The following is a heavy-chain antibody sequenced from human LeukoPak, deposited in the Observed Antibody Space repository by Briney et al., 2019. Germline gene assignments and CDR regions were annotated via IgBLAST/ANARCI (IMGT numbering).Heavy chain of an antibody. CDR3: ARVSAAGMEFHYGMDV. CDR2: IHYSEST. CDR1: GGPIRSYY. D-gene: IGHD6-13*01. V-gene: IGHV4-59*01. Sequence: SETLSLTCTVSGGPIRSYYWSWMRQPPGKGLEWIGDIHYSESTNFNPSLKSRVAIAVDTSKNQFSLSMRSVTAADTAVYYCARVSAAGMEFHYGMDVWGQGTTVFVSS. J-gene: IGHJ6*02.